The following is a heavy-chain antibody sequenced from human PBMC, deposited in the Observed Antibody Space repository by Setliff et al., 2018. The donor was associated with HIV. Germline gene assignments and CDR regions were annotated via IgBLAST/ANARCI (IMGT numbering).Heavy chain of an antibody. Sequence: PSETLSLTCAVYGGSLSGFYWTFIRQSPGKGLEWIGEVTHSGSTTYDPSLKSRITISVDTSKNQFSLKLTSVTAADMGVYYCARYSTLTTNFDYWGQGTLVTVSS. CDR1: GGSLSGFY. CDR2: VTHSGST. V-gene: IGHV4-34*01. CDR3: ARYSTLTTNFDY. D-gene: IGHD4-17*01. J-gene: IGHJ4*02.